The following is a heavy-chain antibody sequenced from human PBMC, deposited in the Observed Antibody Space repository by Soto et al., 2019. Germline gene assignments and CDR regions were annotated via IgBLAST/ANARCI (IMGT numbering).Heavy chain of an antibody. CDR1: GGSFSGYY. CDR2: INHSGST. Sequence: SETLSLTCAVYGGSFSGYYWSWIRQPPGKGLEWIGEINHSGSTNYNPSLKSRVTISVDTSKNQFSLKLSSVTAADTAVYYCARGVNDFWSSYSPTLFDYSGPGPLVTLSS. CDR3: ARGVNDFWSSYSPTLFDY. V-gene: IGHV4-34*01. J-gene: IGHJ4*02. D-gene: IGHD3-3*01.